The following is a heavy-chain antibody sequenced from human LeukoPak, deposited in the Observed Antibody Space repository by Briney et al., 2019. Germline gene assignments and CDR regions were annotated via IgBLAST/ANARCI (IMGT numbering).Heavy chain of an antibody. D-gene: IGHD2-15*01. Sequence: GESLKISCKGSGYSFTSYWIGWVRQMPGKGLEWMGIIYPGDFDTRYSPSFQGQATISADKSISTAYLQWSSLKASDTAMYYCARRRYCSGGSCYSEEGDWFDPWGQGNPGHRLL. J-gene: IGHJ5*02. CDR1: GYSFTSYW. V-gene: IGHV5-51*01. CDR2: IYPGDFDT. CDR3: ARRRYCSGGSCYSEEGDWFDP.